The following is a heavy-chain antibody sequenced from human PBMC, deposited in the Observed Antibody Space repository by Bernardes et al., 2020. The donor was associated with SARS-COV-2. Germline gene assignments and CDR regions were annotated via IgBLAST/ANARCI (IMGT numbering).Heavy chain of an antibody. V-gene: IGHV3-30*18. CDR2: ISYDGSNK. Sequence: GGSLRLSCAASGFTFSSYGMHWVRQAPGKGLEWVAVISYDGSNKYYADSVKGRFTISRDNSKNTLYLQMNSLRAEDTAVYYCAKFYGDHYYYYYGMDVWGQGTTVTVSS. CDR1: GFTFSSYG. CDR3: AKFYGDHYYYYYGMDV. J-gene: IGHJ6*02. D-gene: IGHD4-17*01.